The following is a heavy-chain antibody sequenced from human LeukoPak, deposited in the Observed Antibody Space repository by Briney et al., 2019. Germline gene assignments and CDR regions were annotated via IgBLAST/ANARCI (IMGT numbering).Heavy chain of an antibody. V-gene: IGHV3-23*01. CDR1: GFTFSNHA. J-gene: IGHJ6*03. CDR3: ARGNSYMDV. Sequence: GSLRLSCVASGFTFSNHAMSWVRQAPGKGLEWVAAISGSGGRTYYADSVKGRFTISRDNAKNSLYLQMNSLRAEDTAVYSCARGNSYMDVWGKGTTVTVSS. CDR2: ISGSGGRT.